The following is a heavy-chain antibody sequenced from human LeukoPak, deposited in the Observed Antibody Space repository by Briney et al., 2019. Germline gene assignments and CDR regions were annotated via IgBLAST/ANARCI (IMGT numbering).Heavy chain of an antibody. Sequence: ASVKVSCKASGGTFSSYAISLVRQAPGQGLEWMGGIIPIFGTANYAQKFQGRVTITTDESTSTAYMELSSLRSEDTAVYYCARGGNSSGYSAEYFQHWGQGTLVTVSS. V-gene: IGHV1-69*05. CDR1: GGTFSSYA. CDR2: IIPIFGTA. J-gene: IGHJ1*01. CDR3: ARGGNSSGYSAEYFQH. D-gene: IGHD3-22*01.